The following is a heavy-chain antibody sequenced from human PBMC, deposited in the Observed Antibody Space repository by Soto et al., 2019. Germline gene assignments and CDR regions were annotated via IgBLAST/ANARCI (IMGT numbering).Heavy chain of an antibody. V-gene: IGHV3-48*02. Sequence: EVQLVESGGGLVQPGGSLRLSCAASGFTFSSYSMNWVRQAPGKGLEWVSYISSSSSTIYYADSVKGRFTISRDNAKNSRYLQMNSLRDEDTAVYYCARHLNYSYYGMDVWGQGTTVTVSS. CDR3: ARHLNYSYYGMDV. CDR2: ISSSSSTI. J-gene: IGHJ6*02. CDR1: GFTFSSYS.